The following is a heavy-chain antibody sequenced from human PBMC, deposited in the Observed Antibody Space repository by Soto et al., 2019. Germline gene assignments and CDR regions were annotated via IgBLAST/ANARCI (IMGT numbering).Heavy chain of an antibody. D-gene: IGHD3-22*01. CDR1: GFTFSNYN. CDR3: ARVYYFDSSGYLY. CDR2: ISSGSDYI. Sequence: PGGSLRLSCAASGFTFSNYNMNWVRQAPGKGLEWVSSISSGSDYIYYADTVKGRFTISRDNAKDSLFLQMNSLRAEDTAVYYCARVYYFDSSGYLYWGQGTLVTVSS. V-gene: IGHV3-21*01. J-gene: IGHJ4*02.